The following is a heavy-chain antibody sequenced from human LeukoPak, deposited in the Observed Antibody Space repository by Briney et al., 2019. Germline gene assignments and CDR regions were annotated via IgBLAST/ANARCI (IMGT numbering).Heavy chain of an antibody. CDR1: GFTFSSYA. CDR2: ISGSGGST. D-gene: IGHD3-3*01. V-gene: IGHV3-23*01. CDR3: AKALTIFGVVIYFDY. Sequence: PGGSLRLSCAASGFTFSSYAMSWVRQAPGKGLEWVSAISGSGGSTYYADSVKGRFTISRDNSKNTLYLQMNSLRAEDTAVYYCAKALTIFGVVIYFDYWGQGTLVTVSS. J-gene: IGHJ4*02.